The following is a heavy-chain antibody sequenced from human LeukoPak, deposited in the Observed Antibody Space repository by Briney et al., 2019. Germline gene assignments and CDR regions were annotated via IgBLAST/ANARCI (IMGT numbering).Heavy chain of an antibody. CDR1: GFTFSNLG. V-gene: IGHV3-33*01. CDR3: VRDNGPEQLALDL. J-gene: IGHJ5*02. Sequence: PGGSLRLSCAASGFTFSNLGMHWVRQAPGKGLEWVALIWFDGSDKKYADSVKGRFTISRGNSKNTLFLQMNSLRVEDTAVYYCVRDNGPEQLALDLWGQGTLVTVSS. CDR2: IWFDGSDK. D-gene: IGHD6-6*01.